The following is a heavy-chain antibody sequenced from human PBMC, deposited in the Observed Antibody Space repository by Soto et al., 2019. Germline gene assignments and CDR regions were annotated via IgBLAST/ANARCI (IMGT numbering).Heavy chain of an antibody. CDR2: INADNGDT. D-gene: IGHD3-22*01. CDR3: ARDRRYYDSSGSPGWFDP. Sequence: ASVKVSCKASGYSFAGYLLHWVRQAPGQGLEWMGWINADNGDTKYARKFQGSVTITRDTSASTAYMELSSLRAEDRAVYYCARDRRYYDSSGSPGWFDPLGQGTLVTVSS. CDR1: GYSFAGYL. V-gene: IGHV1-3*01. J-gene: IGHJ5*02.